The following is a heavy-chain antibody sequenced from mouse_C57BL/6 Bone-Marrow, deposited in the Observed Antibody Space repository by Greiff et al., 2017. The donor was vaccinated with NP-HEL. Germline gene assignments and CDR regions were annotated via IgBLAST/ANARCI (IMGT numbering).Heavy chain of an antibody. J-gene: IGHJ2*01. Sequence: VQLQQPGAELVKPGASVKLSCKASGYTFTSYWMHWVKQRPGQGLEWIGMIHPNSGSTNYNEKFKSKATLTVDKSSSTAYMQLSSLTSEDSAVYYCARGDYGNYRDFDYWGQGTTLTVSS. CDR2: IHPNSGST. CDR3: ARGDYGNYRDFDY. V-gene: IGHV1-64*01. CDR1: GYTFTSYW. D-gene: IGHD2-1*01.